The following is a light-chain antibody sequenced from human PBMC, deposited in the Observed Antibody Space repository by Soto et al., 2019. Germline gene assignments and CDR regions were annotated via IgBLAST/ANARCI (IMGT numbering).Light chain of an antibody. Sequence: DIPMTQSPSTLSGSVGDRVTITYRASQTISSWLAWYQQKPGKAPKLLIYKASTLKSGVPSRFSGSGSGTEFTLTISSLQPDDFAPYYCQHYNSYSEAFGQGTKVELK. CDR3: QHYNSYSEA. V-gene: IGKV1-5*03. CDR2: KAS. J-gene: IGKJ1*01. CDR1: QTISSW.